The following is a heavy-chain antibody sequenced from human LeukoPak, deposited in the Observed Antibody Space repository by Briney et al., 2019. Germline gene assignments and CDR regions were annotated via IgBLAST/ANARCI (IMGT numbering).Heavy chain of an antibody. Sequence: GGSLRLSCAASGFTVSSNYMSWVRQAPGKGLEWVSVIDSGGSTYYADSVKGRFTISRDNSKNTLYLQMNSLRAEDTAVYYCARDFLVVGATRYLDYWGQGTLVTVSS. CDR3: ARDFLVVGATRYLDY. CDR1: GFTVSSNY. CDR2: IDSGGST. J-gene: IGHJ4*02. V-gene: IGHV3-53*01. D-gene: IGHD1-26*01.